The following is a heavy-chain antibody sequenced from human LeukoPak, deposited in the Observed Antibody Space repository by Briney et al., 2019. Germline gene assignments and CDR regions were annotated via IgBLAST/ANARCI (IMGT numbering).Heavy chain of an antibody. J-gene: IGHJ3*02. CDR3: ARDRRIVVVVPDAFDI. Sequence: RGSLRLSCAASGFTFDDYGMSWVRQAPGKGLEWVSGINWNGGSTGYADSVKGRFTISRDNAKNSLYLQMNSLRAEDTALYYCARDRRIVVVVPDAFDIWGQGTMVTVSS. V-gene: IGHV3-20*04. CDR1: GFTFDDYG. D-gene: IGHD2-15*01. CDR2: INWNGGST.